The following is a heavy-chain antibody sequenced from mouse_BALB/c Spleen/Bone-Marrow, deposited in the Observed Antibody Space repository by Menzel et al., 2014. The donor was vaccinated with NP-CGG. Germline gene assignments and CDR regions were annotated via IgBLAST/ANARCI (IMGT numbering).Heavy chain of an antibody. D-gene: IGHD1-1*01. V-gene: IGHV4-1*02. CDR3: SRLNYYGNLFV. Sequence: EVQLVESGGGLVQPGGSLKLSCAASGFDFSRYWMSWVRQAPGKGLEWIGEINPESSTINYTPSPKDKFIISRDNAKNTLYLQMSKVRSEDTALYYCSRLNYYGNLFVWGAGTTVTVSS. J-gene: IGHJ1*01. CDR2: INPESSTI. CDR1: GFDFSRYW.